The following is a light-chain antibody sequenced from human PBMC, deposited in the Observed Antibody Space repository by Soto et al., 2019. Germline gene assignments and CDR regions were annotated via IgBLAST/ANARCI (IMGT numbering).Light chain of an antibody. CDR3: KQYIT. Sequence: DIQMTQSPSTLSASVGDRVTITCRASQSISSWLAWYQQKPGKAPKLLIYKAATFESGVTSRFSGSGSAINFPLTNSRLRPENYATYSCKQYITFGPGNKVDIK. V-gene: IGKV1-5*03. CDR2: KAA. CDR1: QSISSW. J-gene: IGKJ3*01.